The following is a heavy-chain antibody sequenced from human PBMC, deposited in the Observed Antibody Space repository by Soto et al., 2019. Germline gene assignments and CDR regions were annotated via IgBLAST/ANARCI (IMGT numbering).Heavy chain of an antibody. CDR2: IYYSGST. J-gene: IGHJ3*02. Sequence: SETLSLTCTFSGCSISSGDYYWSWIRQPPGKGLEWIGYIYYSGSTYYNPSLKSRVTISVDTSKNQFSLKLSSVTAADTAVYYCARVLSEYDAFDIWGQGTMVTVSS. V-gene: IGHV4-30-4*01. CDR3: ARVLSEYDAFDI. CDR1: GCSISSGDYY. D-gene: IGHD6-6*01.